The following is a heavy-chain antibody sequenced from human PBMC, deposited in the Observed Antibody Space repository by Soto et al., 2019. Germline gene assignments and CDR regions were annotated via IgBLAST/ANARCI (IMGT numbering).Heavy chain of an antibody. CDR1: GGFVTSGSYY. D-gene: IGHD1-1*01. J-gene: IGHJ3*02. CDR3: ARVERGTATTVVDASDI. Sequence: QVQLQQWGAGLLKPSETLSLTCAVYGGFVTSGSYYWSWIRQPPGKGLEWIGEMSHSGGTHFNPSLKRRVTISVDTSKNQFTLKMSSVTAADTALYYCARVERGTATTVVDASDIWGPGTMVTVSS. V-gene: IGHV4-34*01. CDR2: MSHSGGT.